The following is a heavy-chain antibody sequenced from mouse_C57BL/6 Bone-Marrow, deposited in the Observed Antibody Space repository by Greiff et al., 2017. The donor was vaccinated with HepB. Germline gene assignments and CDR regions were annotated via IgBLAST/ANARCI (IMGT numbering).Heavy chain of an antibody. CDR3: ARHDSSHGFDY. CDR2: IGSDGST. CDR1: GFSLTSYG. J-gene: IGHJ2*01. V-gene: IGHV2-6*02. D-gene: IGHD1-1*01. Sequence: VKLMESGPGLVEPSQSLSITCTVSGFSLTSYGVHWVRQPPGKGLEWLVVIGSDGSTTYNSALKARLSISKDNSKSQVFLKLNSLQTDDTAMYSFARHDSSHGFDYWGQGTTLTVSS.